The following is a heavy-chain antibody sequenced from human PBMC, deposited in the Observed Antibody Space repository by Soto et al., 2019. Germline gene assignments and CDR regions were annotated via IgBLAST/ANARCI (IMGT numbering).Heavy chain of an antibody. CDR1: DGSSSGFY. Sequence: SVTCGVVDGSSSGFYWRRISTQTGKGLEWIGEINHSGSTNYNPSLKSRVTISVDTSKNQFSLKLSSVTAADTAVYYCARGNPRSGYSYGPNWFGPWGQRTLLSVSS. CDR2: INHSGST. V-gene: IGHV4-34*01. D-gene: IGHD5-18*01. CDR3: ARGNPRSGYSYGPNWFGP. J-gene: IGHJ5*02.